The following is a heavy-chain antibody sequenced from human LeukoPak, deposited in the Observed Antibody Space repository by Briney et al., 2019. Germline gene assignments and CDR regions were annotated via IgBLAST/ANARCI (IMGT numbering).Heavy chain of an antibody. D-gene: IGHD4/OR15-4a*01. CDR2: IRYDGSNK. CDR3: AKSGLSRFDY. V-gene: IGHV3-30*02. CDR1: GFTFSSYG. Sequence: PGGSLRLSCAASGFTFSSYGMHWVRQAPGKGLEWVAFIRYDGSNKYYADSVKGRSTISRDNSKNTLSLQMNSLRAEDTAVYYCAKSGLSRFDYWGQGTLVTVSS. J-gene: IGHJ4*02.